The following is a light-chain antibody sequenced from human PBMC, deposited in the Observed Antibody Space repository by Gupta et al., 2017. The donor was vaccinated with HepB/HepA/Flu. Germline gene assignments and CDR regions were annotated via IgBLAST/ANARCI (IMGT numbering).Light chain of an antibody. CDR3: LIWHSSAWV. Sequence: QAVLTQPSSLSASPGASASLTCTVRSGINVGTYSIYWYQQKPGSPPQYLLRYKSDSDKQQGSGVPSRFSGSKDASANAGILLISGLQSEDEADYYCLIWHSSAWVFGGGTKLTVL. CDR1: SGINVGTYS. J-gene: IGLJ3*02. CDR2: YKSDSDK. V-gene: IGLV5-45*02.